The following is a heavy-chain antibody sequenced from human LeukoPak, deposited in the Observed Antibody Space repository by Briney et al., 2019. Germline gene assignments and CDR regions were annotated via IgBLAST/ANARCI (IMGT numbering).Heavy chain of an antibody. CDR1: GFTFSSDE. CDR2: ISSSSSYI. CDR3: ARLIWGYYDSSGRGWGRRGSDY. J-gene: IGHJ4*02. D-gene: IGHD3-22*01. V-gene: IGHV3-21*01. Sequence: PGGSLRLSCAASGFTFSSDEMNWVRQAPGKGLEWVSSISSSSSYIYYADSVKGRFTISRDNAKNSLYLQMNSLRAEDTAVYYCARLIWGYYDSSGRGWGRRGSDYWGQGTLVTVSS.